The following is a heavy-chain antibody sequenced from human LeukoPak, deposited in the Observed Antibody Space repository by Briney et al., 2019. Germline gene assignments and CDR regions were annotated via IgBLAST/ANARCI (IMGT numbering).Heavy chain of an antibody. CDR2: IIPILGIA. J-gene: IGHJ1*01. Sequence: SVKVSCKASGGTFSSYAISWVRQAPGQGLEWMGRIIPILGIANYAQKFQGRVTITADKSTSTAYMELSSLRSENTAVYYCARSPGIGPPGFFQHWGQGTLVTVSS. V-gene: IGHV1-69*04. D-gene: IGHD1-26*01. CDR1: GGTFSSYA. CDR3: ARSPGIGPPGFFQH.